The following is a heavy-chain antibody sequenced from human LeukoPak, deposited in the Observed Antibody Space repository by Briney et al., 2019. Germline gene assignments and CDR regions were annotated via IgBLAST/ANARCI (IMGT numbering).Heavy chain of an antibody. V-gene: IGHV3-11*01. CDR1: GFTFSDYY. D-gene: IGHD3-22*01. J-gene: IGHJ5*02. CDR2: ISSSGRTI. Sequence: GGSLRLSCAASGFTFSDYYMSWIRQAPGKGLEWVSYISSSGRTIYYGDPVKGRFTISRDNAKNSLYLQMKSLRAEDTAVYYCARDHDSSGYYYVTWGQGTLVTVSS. CDR3: ARDHDSSGYYYVT.